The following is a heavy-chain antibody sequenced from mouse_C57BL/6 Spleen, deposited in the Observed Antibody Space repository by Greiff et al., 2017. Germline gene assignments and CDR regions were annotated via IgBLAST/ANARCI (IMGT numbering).Heavy chain of an antibody. D-gene: IGHD2-5*01. Sequence: QVHVKQPGAELVMPGASVKLSCKASGYTFTSYWMHWVKQRPGQGLEWIGEIDPSDSYTNYNQEFKGKSTLTVDKSSSTAYMQLSSLTSEDSAVYYCARSFYSKTLFDYWGQGTTLTVSS. CDR2: IDPSDSYT. CDR3: ARSFYSKTLFDY. J-gene: IGHJ2*01. V-gene: IGHV1-69*01. CDR1: GYTFTSYW.